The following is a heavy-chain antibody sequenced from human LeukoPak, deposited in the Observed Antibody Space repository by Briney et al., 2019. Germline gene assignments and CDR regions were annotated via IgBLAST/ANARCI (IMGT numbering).Heavy chain of an antibody. V-gene: IGHV3-7*01. CDR3: AARVPAARDKSAFDI. D-gene: IGHD2-2*01. CDR1: GFTFSSYW. CDR2: IKQDGSEK. Sequence: GGSLRLSCAASGFTFSSYWMRWVRQAPGKGLEWVANIKQDGSEKYYVDSVKGRFTISGDNAKNSLYLQMNSLRAEDTAVYYCAARVPAARDKSAFDIWGQGTMVTVSS. J-gene: IGHJ3*02.